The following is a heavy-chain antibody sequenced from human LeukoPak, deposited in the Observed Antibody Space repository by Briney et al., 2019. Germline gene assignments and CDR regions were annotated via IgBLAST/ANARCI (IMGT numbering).Heavy chain of an antibody. D-gene: IGHD3-3*01. CDR1: GFTFGKYW. J-gene: IGHJ4*02. CDR3: ARDQYDTWSRRGNFDS. CDR2: IKLDGSEK. Sequence: GGSLRLSCVASGFTFGKYWMSWVRQAPGRGLEWVANIKLDGSEKNYVDSVKGRFTISRDNTKNSLYLQMNSLRAEDTAVFYCARDQYDTWSRRGNFDSWGQGTLVIVSS. V-gene: IGHV3-7*03.